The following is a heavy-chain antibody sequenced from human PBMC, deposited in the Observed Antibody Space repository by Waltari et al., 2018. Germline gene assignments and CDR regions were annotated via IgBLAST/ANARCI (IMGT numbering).Heavy chain of an antibody. CDR1: VYSLPPTDY. Sequence: QGQLRESGPGLVKPSATLSLTCSLSVYSLPPTDYGGWIRLPPGKGLEWIGSIFHDGRAYYNPSLNSRVIISVDTSNNQFSLKLRSVTPGDTAVYYCVRGEYGGNSGKVDLWGPGTLVTVSS. CDR2: IFHDGRA. D-gene: IGHD3-16*01. V-gene: IGHV4-38-2*01. CDR3: VRGEYGGNSGKVDL. J-gene: IGHJ5*02.